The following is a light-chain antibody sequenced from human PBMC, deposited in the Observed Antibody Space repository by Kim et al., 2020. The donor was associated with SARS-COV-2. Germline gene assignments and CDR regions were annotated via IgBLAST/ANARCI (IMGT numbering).Light chain of an antibody. CDR1: QNINKF. V-gene: IGKV1-39*01. J-gene: IGKJ1*01. CDR2: AAS. Sequence: DIQMTQSPSSLSASVGDRVTITCRASQNINKFLNWFQQKPGKAPRLFIYAASSLQSGVPSRFSGSGSGTDFTLTISSLQPEDSATYYCQRNFTPPTFGQGTKVDIK. CDR3: QRNFTPPT.